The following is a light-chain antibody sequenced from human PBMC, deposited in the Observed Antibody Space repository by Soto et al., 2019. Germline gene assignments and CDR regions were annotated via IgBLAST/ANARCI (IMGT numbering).Light chain of an antibody. CDR1: TSDVGNYNY. J-gene: IGLJ3*02. CDR2: EVS. CDR3: SSYAGSNNWV. Sequence: QSALTQPASVSGSLGQSITISCTGATSDVGNYNYVSWYQQHPGKAPKLMIYEVSNRPSGISNRFSGSKSGNTASLTVSGLQAEDEADYYCSSYAGSNNWVFGGGTKLTVL. V-gene: IGLV2-14*01.